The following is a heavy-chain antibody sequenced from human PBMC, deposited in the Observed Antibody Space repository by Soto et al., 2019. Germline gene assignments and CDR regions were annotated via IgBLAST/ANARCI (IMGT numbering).Heavy chain of an antibody. J-gene: IGHJ6*02. CDR3: ARVSGSYYYGMDV. V-gene: IGHV4-4*02. CDR2: IYHSGST. Sequence: QVQLQESGPGLVKPSGTLSLTCAVSGGSISSSNWWSWVRQPPGKGLEWIGEIYHSGSTNYNPSLKRRVTISVDKSKNQFSRKLSSVTAADTAVYYCARVSGSYYYGMDVWGQGTTVTVSS. CDR1: GGSISSSNW. D-gene: IGHD1-26*01.